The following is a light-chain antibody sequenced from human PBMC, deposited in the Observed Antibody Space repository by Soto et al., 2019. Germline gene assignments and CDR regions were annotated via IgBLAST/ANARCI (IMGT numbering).Light chain of an antibody. V-gene: IGKV1-5*01. CDR3: QQYESHSEA. CDR1: QSVGSW. J-gene: IGKJ1*01. CDR2: DGT. Sequence: DIQLTQSPSTLSASVGDRVSTTCWASQSVGSWLAWHQKKPGKAPKLLIFDGTYLESGVPSRFSGSGSGTEFTLTINDLQPDDSATYYCQQYESHSEAFGQGTKVEVK.